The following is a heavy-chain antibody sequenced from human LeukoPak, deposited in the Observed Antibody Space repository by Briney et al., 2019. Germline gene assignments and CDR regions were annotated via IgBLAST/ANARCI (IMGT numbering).Heavy chain of an antibody. Sequence: ASVKVSCKASGYTFTSYVLNWVRLATGQGLEWMGWTNPNCGNTGYAQKFQGRATIPRNTSISTAYMELSSLRSEDTAVYYCARSSYYYYYMDVWGKGTTVTVSS. J-gene: IGHJ6*03. CDR1: GYTFTSYV. CDR3: ARSSYYYYYMDV. V-gene: IGHV1-8*03. CDR2: TNPNCGNT.